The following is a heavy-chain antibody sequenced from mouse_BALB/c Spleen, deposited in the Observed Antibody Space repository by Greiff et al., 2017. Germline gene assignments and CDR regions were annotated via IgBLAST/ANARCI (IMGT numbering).Heavy chain of an antibody. Sequence: EVKVVESGGGLVQPGGSRKLSCAASGFTFSSFGMHWVRQAPEKGLEWVAYISSGSSTIYYADTVKGRFTISRDNPKNTLFLQMTSLRSEDTAMYYCARSTGWYFDVWGAGTTVTVSS. J-gene: IGHJ1*01. CDR3: ARSTGWYFDV. CDR2: ISSGSSTI. CDR1: GFTFSSFG. V-gene: IGHV5-17*02.